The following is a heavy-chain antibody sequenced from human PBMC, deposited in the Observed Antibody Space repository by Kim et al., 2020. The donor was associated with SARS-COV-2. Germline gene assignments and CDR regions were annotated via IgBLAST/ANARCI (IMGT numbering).Heavy chain of an antibody. Sequence: GGSLRLSCAASGFTFSNYGMHWVRQAPGKGLEWVVVISYDGSYKYYADSVKGRFTVSRDNSKNTLYLQMNSLRVEDTAVYYCAKERGHYSGSYIIFDYWGQGTLVTVSS. CDR2: ISYDGSYK. CDR1: GFTFSNYG. D-gene: IGHD1-26*01. J-gene: IGHJ4*02. V-gene: IGHV3-30*18. CDR3: AKERGHYSGSYIIFDY.